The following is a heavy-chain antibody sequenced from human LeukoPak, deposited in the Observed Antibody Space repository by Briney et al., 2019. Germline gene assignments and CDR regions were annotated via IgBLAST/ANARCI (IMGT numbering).Heavy chain of an antibody. CDR3: ARGVMVRGDNFDY. V-gene: IGHV4-39*07. Sequence: SETLSLTCTVSGGSISSSSYYWGWIRQPPGKGLEWIGSIYYSGSTYYNPPLKSRVTISVDTSKNQFSLKLSSVTAADTAVYYCARGVMVRGDNFDYWGQGTLVTVSS. J-gene: IGHJ4*02. D-gene: IGHD3-10*01. CDR1: GGSISSSSYY. CDR2: IYYSGST.